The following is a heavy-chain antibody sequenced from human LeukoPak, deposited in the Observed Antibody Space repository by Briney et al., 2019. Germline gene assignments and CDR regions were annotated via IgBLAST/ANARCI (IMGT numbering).Heavy chain of an antibody. Sequence: SETLSLTCTVSGGSISSGDYYWSWIRQPPGKGLEWIGYIYYSGSTYYNPSLKGRVTISVDTSKNQFSLKLSSVTAADTAVYYCAKVEYSSSSFWFDPWGQGTLVTVSS. CDR2: IYYSGST. J-gene: IGHJ5*02. CDR1: GGSISSGDYY. V-gene: IGHV4-30-4*01. D-gene: IGHD6-6*01. CDR3: AKVEYSSSSFWFDP.